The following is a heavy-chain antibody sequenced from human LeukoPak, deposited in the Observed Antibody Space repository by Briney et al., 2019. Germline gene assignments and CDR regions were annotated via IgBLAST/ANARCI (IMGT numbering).Heavy chain of an antibody. CDR3: ARTPYASETGNHFDH. CDR1: GFIFGDYA. D-gene: IGHD3-16*01. V-gene: IGHV3-49*04. J-gene: IGHJ4*02. CDR2: IRAKIYGGTT. Sequence: GGSLRLSCSTSGFIFGDYAMSWVRQAPGKGPEWIGFIRAKIYGGTTEYAASAKGRFTISRDDSKGIAYLQMNSLNTEDTAVYYCARTPYASETGNHFDHWGQGTLVTVSS.